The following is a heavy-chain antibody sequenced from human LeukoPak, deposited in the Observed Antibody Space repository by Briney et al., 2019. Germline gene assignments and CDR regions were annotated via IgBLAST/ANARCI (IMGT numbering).Heavy chain of an antibody. CDR3: ARLLGYCSGGSCYPRWFAP. J-gene: IGHJ5*02. D-gene: IGHD2-15*01. CDR2: ISYCGST. CDR1: GGSISSHY. V-gene: IGHV4-59*08. Sequence: PSETLSLTCTSSGGSISSHYWNWIRQPPGKGLEWIGYISYCGSTNYNPSLKSRVTMSLDTSKNHFSLKLTSVTAADTAVYYCARLLGYCSGGSCYPRWFAPWGQGTLVTVSS.